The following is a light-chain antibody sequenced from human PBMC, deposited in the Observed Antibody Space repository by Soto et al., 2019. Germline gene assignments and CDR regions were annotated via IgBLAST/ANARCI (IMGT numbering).Light chain of an antibody. CDR2: DAS. V-gene: IGKV3-11*01. Sequence: EIVLTQSPATLSLSPGEGATLSCRASQSVSTYLVWYQQKPGQAPRLLIYDASNRATGIPARFSGSGSGTGFTLTISSLEPEDFAVYYCQQRSNWPLTFGGGTKVEI. CDR3: QQRSNWPLT. J-gene: IGKJ4*01. CDR1: QSVSTY.